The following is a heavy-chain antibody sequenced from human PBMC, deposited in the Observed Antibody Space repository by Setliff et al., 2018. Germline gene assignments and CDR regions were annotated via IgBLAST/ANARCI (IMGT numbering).Heavy chain of an antibody. V-gene: IGHV2-70*04. CDR2: IDWDDDK. Sequence: SGPTLVNPTQTLTLTCTFSGFSLSTSGMRVSWIRQPPGKALEWLARIDWDDDKFYSTSLKTRLTISKDTSKNQVVLTMTNMDPVDTATYYCARDVYGSETPGAFDIWGQGTMVTVSS. CDR3: ARDVYGSETPGAFDI. J-gene: IGHJ3*02. CDR1: GFSLSTSGMR. D-gene: IGHD3-10*01.